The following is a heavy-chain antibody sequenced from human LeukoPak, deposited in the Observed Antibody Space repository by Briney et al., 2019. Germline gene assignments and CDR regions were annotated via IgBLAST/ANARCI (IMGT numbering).Heavy chain of an antibody. V-gene: IGHV4-39*01. Sequence: SETLSLTCTVSGGSISSSSYYWGWIRQPPGKGLEWIGSIYYSGSTYYNPSLKSRVTISVDTSKNQFSLKPSSVTAADTAVYYCARLYSPTNWFDPWGQGTLVTVSS. CDR3: ARLYSPTNWFDP. CDR2: IYYSGST. D-gene: IGHD4-11*01. CDR1: GGSISSSSYY. J-gene: IGHJ5*02.